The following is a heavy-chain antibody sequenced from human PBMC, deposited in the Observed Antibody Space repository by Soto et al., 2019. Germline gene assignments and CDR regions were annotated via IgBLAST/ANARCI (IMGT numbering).Heavy chain of an antibody. J-gene: IGHJ4*02. V-gene: IGHV5-51*01. Sequence: PGESLKISCKGSGYSFTSYWIGWVRQMPGKGLEWMGIIYPGDSDTRYSPSFQGQVTISADKSISTAYLQWSSLKASDTAMYYCARLSSYGIGSQYYFDYWGQGNLVTVSS. CDR3: ARLSSYGIGSQYYFDY. CDR2: IYPGDSDT. D-gene: IGHD5-18*01. CDR1: GYSFTSYW.